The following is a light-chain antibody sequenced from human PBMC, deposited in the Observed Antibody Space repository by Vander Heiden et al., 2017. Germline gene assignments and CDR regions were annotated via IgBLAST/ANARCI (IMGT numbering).Light chain of an antibody. CDR1: SMGTRN. CDR3: QVWDNTSDHWV. J-gene: IGLJ3*02. V-gene: IGLV3-21*04. CDR2: YDY. Sequence: SYVLPQPPSVSVAPGQTAMLTCGGNSMGTRNVHWYQQKPGQAPVLLTYYDYDRPSGISERFSGSNSGNTATLTISRVEAGDEADYYCQVWDNTSDHWVCGGGTKLAVL.